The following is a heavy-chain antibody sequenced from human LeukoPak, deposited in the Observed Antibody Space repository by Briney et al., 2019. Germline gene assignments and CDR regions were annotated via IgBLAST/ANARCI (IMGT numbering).Heavy chain of an antibody. J-gene: IGHJ4*02. D-gene: IGHD2-8*02. Sequence: GGSLRLSCAASGFTFNSYAMNWVRQAPGKGLEWVSAITGSGGRTYYADSVKGRFTISRDNSKSTLSLQMNSLRAEDTAIYYCATYRQVLLPFESWGQGTLVTVSS. CDR2: ITGSGGRT. V-gene: IGHV3-23*01. CDR1: GFTFNSYA. CDR3: ATYRQVLLPFES.